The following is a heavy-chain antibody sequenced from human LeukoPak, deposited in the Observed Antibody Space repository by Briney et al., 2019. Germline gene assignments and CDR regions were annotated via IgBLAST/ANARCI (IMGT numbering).Heavy chain of an antibody. CDR1: GGSISSSGDY. Sequence: SETLSLTCTVSGGSISSSGDYWGWIRQPPGKGLEWIGNIYYSGSTYYNPSLKSRVTISIDTSKNRFSLKLSSVTAADTAVYYCARDGDSSGYYPPYDYWGQGTLVTVSS. D-gene: IGHD3-22*01. V-gene: IGHV4-39*07. J-gene: IGHJ4*02. CDR3: ARDGDSSGYYPPYDY. CDR2: IYYSGST.